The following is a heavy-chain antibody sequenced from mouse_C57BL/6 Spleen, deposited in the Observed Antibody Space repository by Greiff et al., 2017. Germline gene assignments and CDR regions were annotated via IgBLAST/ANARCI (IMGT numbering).Heavy chain of an antibody. J-gene: IGHJ2*01. V-gene: IGHV5-9-1*02. CDR3: TRDLTGSFDY. Sequence: EVMLVESGEGLVKPGGSLKLSCAASGFTFSSYAMSWVRQTPEKRLEWVAYISSGGDYTYYADTVKGRFTISRDNARNTLYLQMSSLKSEDTAMXYCTRDLTGSFDYWGQGTTLTVSS. D-gene: IGHD4-1*01. CDR1: GFTFSSYA. CDR2: ISSGGDYT.